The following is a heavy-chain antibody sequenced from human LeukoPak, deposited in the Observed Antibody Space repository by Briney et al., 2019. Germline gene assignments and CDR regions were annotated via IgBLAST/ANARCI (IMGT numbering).Heavy chain of an antibody. J-gene: IGHJ4*02. CDR3: ARCRDYNFWSGSAFDY. D-gene: IGHD3-3*01. V-gene: IGHV3-30*04. CDR1: GFFFSSYA. CDR2: ISYDGINI. Sequence: GRSLRLSCAASGFFFSSYAMQWVRQAPGKGPEWVAVISYDGINIDYADSVKGRFTISRDNSKNTLYLQMNSLRAEDTAVYYCARCRDYNFWSGSAFDYWGQGTLVTVSS.